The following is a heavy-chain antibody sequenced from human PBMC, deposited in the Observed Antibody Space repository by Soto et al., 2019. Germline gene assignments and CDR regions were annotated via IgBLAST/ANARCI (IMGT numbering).Heavy chain of an antibody. D-gene: IGHD6-13*01. J-gene: IGHJ4*02. V-gene: IGHV4-39*01. CDR2: IYYSGNT. Sequence: PSETLSLTCTVSGGSLGSSGYYWGWIRQSPGKGLEWIGNIYYSGNTFYNPSLKSRVTIFVDTSKNQIYLHLSAVTAADTAIFYCASIAAPGTTHFDFWGQGTLVTVS. CDR1: GGSLGSSGYY. CDR3: ASIAAPGTTHFDF.